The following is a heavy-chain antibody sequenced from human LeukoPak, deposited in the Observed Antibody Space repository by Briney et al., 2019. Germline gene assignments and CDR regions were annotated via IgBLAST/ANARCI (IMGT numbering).Heavy chain of an antibody. J-gene: IGHJ4*02. Sequence: GGSLRLSCAASGFTVSGTHISCVRQAPGKGLEWVSAMYTGGTTYYADSVMGRFTVSRDNSRNTVFLHMNSLRVDDTAVYYCAKDEATSGGGLASWGQGTLVTVSS. CDR3: AKDEATSGGGLAS. V-gene: IGHV3-53*01. CDR1: GFTVSGTH. CDR2: MYTGGTT. D-gene: IGHD3-16*01.